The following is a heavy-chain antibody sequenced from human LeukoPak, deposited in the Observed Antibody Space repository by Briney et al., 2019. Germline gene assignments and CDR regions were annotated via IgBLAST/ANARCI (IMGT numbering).Heavy chain of an antibody. V-gene: IGHV1-8*01. CDR1: GYTFTTYD. Sequence: ASVTVSCKASGYTFTTYDINWVRQATGQGLGWMGWMNPNSGNTGYAKKLQGRVTMTRNNSISTAYMELSSLRSEDTAVYYCARTPTRYCSGGSCANWFDPWGQGTLVTVSS. CDR3: ARTPTRYCSGGSCANWFDP. D-gene: IGHD2-15*01. CDR2: MNPNSGNT. J-gene: IGHJ5*02.